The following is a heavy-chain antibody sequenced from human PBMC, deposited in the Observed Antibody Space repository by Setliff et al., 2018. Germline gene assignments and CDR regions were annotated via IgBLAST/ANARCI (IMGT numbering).Heavy chain of an antibody. CDR2: ISAYNGNT. CDR3: ARDREGIIVGVPSV. V-gene: IGHV1-18*01. J-gene: IGHJ4*02. Sequence: SVKVSCKASGYSFLSYGITWVRQAPGQGLEWMGWISAYNGNTNYAQKLQGRVTMTTDTSTSTVYMELRSLRSDDTAVYYCARDREGIIVGVPSVWGQGTLVTVSS. D-gene: IGHD1-26*01. CDR1: GYSFLSYG.